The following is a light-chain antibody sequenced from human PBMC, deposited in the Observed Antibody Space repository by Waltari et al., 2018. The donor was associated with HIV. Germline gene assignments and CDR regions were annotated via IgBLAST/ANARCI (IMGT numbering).Light chain of an antibody. CDR3: SSYAGSNNLV. Sequence: QSALTQPPSASGSPGQSVTISCSGTSSDVGGYNYVSWYQQHPGKAPKLMIYEVNERPSGVPDRFSGSKSDNTASLTVSGLQAEDEAEYYCSSYAGSNNLVFGGGTKLTVL. CDR2: EVN. CDR1: SSDVGGYNY. V-gene: IGLV2-8*01. J-gene: IGLJ2*01.